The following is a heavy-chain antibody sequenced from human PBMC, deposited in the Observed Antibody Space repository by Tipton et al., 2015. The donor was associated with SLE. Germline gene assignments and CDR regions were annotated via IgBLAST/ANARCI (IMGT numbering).Heavy chain of an antibody. Sequence: TLSLTCTVSGGSISSSSYYWGWIRQPPGKRLEWIGSIYYTGSTYYNPSLKSRVTMSVDTSENQFSLKLSSVTAADTAVYYCARRHYSGPFDSWGQGTLVTVSS. CDR2: IYYTGST. CDR1: GGSISSSSYY. D-gene: IGHD5-12*01. V-gene: IGHV4-39*07. J-gene: IGHJ4*02. CDR3: ARRHYSGPFDS.